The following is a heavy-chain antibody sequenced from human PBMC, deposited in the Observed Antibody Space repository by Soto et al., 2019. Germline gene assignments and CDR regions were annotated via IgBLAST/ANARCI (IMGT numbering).Heavy chain of an antibody. Sequence: ASVKVSCKASGYTFTSYGISWGRQAPGQGLEWMGWISAYNGNTNYAQKLQGRVTMTTDTSTSTAYMELRSLRSDDTAVYYCARVDIVVVVAAKGEAFDIWGPGTMVTVSS. CDR1: GYTFTSYG. J-gene: IGHJ3*02. CDR3: ARVDIVVVVAAKGEAFDI. V-gene: IGHV1-18*04. CDR2: ISAYNGNT. D-gene: IGHD2-15*01.